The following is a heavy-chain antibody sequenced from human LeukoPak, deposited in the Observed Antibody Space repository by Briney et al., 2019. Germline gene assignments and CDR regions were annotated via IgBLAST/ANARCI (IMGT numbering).Heavy chain of an antibody. J-gene: IGHJ3*01. D-gene: IGHD4-23*01. CDR2: ITATTSST. CDR3: AKDPNGDYVGAFDF. Sequence: GGSLRLSCAASGFTFSIYAMHWVRQAPGKGLEWVSTITATTSSTSYADSVKGRFTISRDNSKRMLYLQMNSLRAEDTAMYYCAKDPNGDYVGAFDFWGQGTLVTVSS. CDR1: GFTFSIYA. V-gene: IGHV3-23*01.